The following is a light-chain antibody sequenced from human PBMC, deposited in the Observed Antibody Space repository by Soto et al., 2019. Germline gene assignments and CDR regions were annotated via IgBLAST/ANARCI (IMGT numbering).Light chain of an antibody. V-gene: IGKV3-20*01. J-gene: IGKJ1*01. CDR3: QQYGSSPTT. CDR2: GAS. CDR1: QSVSSSY. Sequence: IGLTQSPGTLSLSPGERATLSCRASQSVSSSYLAWYQQKPGQAPRLLIYGASSRATGIPDRFSGSGSGTDFTLTISRLEPEDFAVYYCQQYGSSPTTFGQGTKVEIK.